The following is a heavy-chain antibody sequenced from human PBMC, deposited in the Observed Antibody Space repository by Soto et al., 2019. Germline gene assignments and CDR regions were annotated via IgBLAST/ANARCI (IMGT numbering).Heavy chain of an antibody. Sequence: GGALRLSAAAPGFAVTTYAMSWVRQSPGKGLEWISSLTGGGDNPHYAESVKGRFTISRDNSKSTLFLQINSLSDGDTAVYYCARGGSGWYPFDYWGQGTLVTVSS. CDR2: LTGGGDNP. J-gene: IGHJ4*02. D-gene: IGHD6-19*01. CDR3: ARGGSGWYPFDY. V-gene: IGHV3-23*01. CDR1: GFAVTTYA.